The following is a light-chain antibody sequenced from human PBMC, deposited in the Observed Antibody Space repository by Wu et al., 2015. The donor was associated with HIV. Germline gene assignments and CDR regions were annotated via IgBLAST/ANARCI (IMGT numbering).Light chain of an antibody. J-gene: IGKJ4*01. V-gene: IGKV3-15*01. CDR3: QQYNYWPS. Sequence: EVVMTQFPATLSVSAGDRATLSCRASQSVNSKVAWYQQKPGQAPRLLVYGPSTRATGVPARFTGSGSGTDFTLTITSLQSGDFAVYFCQQYNYWPSFGGGTKVEL. CDR2: GPS. CDR1: QSVNSK.